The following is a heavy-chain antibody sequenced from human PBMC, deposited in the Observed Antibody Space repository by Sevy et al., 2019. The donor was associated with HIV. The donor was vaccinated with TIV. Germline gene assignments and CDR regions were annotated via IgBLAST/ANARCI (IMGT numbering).Heavy chain of an antibody. CDR2: ISSGSTYT. CDR1: GFTFSDYY. CDR3: ARDRRNYAGQYFDY. J-gene: IGHJ4*02. D-gene: IGHD1-7*01. V-gene: IGHV3-11*06. Sequence: GGSLRLSCAASGFTFSDYYMSWIRRAPGKGLEWVSDISSGSTYTKYADSVKGRFTISRDNAKNSLYLQMNSLRVEDTAIYYCARDRRNYAGQYFDYWGQGTLVTVSS.